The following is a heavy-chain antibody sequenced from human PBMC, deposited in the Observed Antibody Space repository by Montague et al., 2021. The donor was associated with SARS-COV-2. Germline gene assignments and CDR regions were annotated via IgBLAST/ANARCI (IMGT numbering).Heavy chain of an antibody. CDR3: ARERRYCSGGSCYSGWFDP. CDR2: IYHNGST. J-gene: IGHJ5*02. D-gene: IGHD2-15*01. CDR1: GYSISSGYY. V-gene: IGHV4-38-2*02. Sequence: SETLSLTCTVSGYSISSGYYWGWIQQPPGKGLEWIGSIYHNGSTYYNPSLKSRVTISVDTSKNQFSLKLSSVTAADTAVYYCARERRYCSGGSCYSGWFDPWGQGTLVTVSS.